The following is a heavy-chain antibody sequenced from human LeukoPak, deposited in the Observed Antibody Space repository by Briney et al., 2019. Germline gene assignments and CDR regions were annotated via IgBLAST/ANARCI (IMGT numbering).Heavy chain of an antibody. CDR1: GGSVSSYY. D-gene: IGHD6-19*01. Sequence: SETLSLTCTVSGGSVSSYYWSWIPEPPGKGLEWIGYIYNSENTKYNSSLESRVTMSVDASKNQLFLKLSFVTAADTAVYYCARFHSGPSGWYVLWYFDLWGRGTLVTVSS. V-gene: IGHV4-4*09. CDR2: IYNSENT. CDR3: ARFHSGPSGWYVLWYFDL. J-gene: IGHJ2*01.